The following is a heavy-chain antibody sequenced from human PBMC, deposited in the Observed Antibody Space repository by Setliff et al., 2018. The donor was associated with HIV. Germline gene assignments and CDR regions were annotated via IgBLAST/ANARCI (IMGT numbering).Heavy chain of an antibody. Sequence: NPSETLSLTCAVSGYSISSGYYWGWIRQPPGKGLEWIGEIDHRGSTNYNPSLKSRVTISVDTSKNQFSLKLSSVTAADTAVYYCARVPTYSYGRTSWFDPWGQGTLVTVSS. D-gene: IGHD5-18*01. CDR2: IDHRGST. CDR3: ARVPTYSYGRTSWFDP. CDR1: GYSISSGYY. V-gene: IGHV4-38-2*01. J-gene: IGHJ5*02.